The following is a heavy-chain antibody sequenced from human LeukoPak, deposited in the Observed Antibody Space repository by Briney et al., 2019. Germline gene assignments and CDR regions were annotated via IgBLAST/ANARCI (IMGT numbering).Heavy chain of an antibody. CDR3: AKVPSEWLPHFDY. D-gene: IGHD3-3*01. V-gene: IGHV3-48*01. CDR1: GSSFSSDS. J-gene: IGHJ4*02. CDR2: ISSASSTI. Sequence: GGSLRLSCAVSGSSFSSDSMNWVRQAPAKGLEWISYISSASSTIYYADSVRGRFTISRDNSKNTLYLELNTLRVEDTAEYYCAKVPSEWLPHFDYWGQGTLVTVSS.